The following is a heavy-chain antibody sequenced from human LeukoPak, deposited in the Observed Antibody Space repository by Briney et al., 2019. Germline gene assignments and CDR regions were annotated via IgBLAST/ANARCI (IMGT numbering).Heavy chain of an antibody. CDR3: AKDRCDAGVCYLFDC. V-gene: IGHV3-23*01. J-gene: IGHJ4*02. Sequence: GGSLRLSCAASGFTFSSSAMSWVRQAPGKGLEWVSSISTTGIATYYADSVRGQFTISRDNSKNTLYLQMNSLRAEDTAIYYCAKDRCDAGVCYLFDCWGQGTLVTVSS. D-gene: IGHD2-21*02. CDR1: GFTFSSSA. CDR2: ISTTGIAT.